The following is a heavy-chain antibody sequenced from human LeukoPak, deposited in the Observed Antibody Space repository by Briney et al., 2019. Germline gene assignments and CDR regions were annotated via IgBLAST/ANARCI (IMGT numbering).Heavy chain of an antibody. CDR3: ARGGRYSGYASPDY. V-gene: IGHV3-7*04. J-gene: IGHJ4*02. CDR2: IKQDGTET. D-gene: IGHD5-12*01. CDR1: GFTFSSYW. Sequence: GGSLRLSCAASGFTFSSYWMNWVRQAPGKGLEWVAIIKQDGTETFYVDSVKGRFTISRDNVKNSLYLQMNSLRVEDTAVYYCARGGRYSGYASPDYWGQGTLVTVSS.